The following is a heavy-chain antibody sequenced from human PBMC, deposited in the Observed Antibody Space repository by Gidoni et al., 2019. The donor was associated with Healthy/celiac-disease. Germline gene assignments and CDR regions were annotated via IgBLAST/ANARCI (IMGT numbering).Heavy chain of an antibody. CDR2: IFSKDEK. D-gene: IGHD3-10*01. V-gene: IGHV2-26*01. Sequence: QVTLKESGPVLVKPTETLTLTCTVSGFSPSNARLGVSWIRQPPGKALEWRAHIFSKDEKSYSTSLKSRLTISKDTAKSHVFLTMTNMDPVDTATYYCARIGRITMVRGVIRGAFDIWGQGTMVTVSS. CDR3: ARIGRITMVRGVIRGAFDI. J-gene: IGHJ3*02. CDR1: GFSPSNARLG.